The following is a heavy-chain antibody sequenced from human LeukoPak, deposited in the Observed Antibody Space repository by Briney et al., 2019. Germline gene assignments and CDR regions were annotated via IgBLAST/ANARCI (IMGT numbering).Heavy chain of an antibody. CDR2: IKQDGSEK. CDR3: ARGSGYSYGRDY. J-gene: IGHJ4*02. Sequence: GGSLRLSCAASGFTFSNYWLTWVRQAPGQGLEWVANIKQDGSEKHYVDSVKGRFTISRDNAKNSLYLQMNSMRAEDTAVYYCARGSGYSYGRDYWGQGTLVTVSS. CDR1: GFTFSNYW. D-gene: IGHD5-18*01. V-gene: IGHV3-7*04.